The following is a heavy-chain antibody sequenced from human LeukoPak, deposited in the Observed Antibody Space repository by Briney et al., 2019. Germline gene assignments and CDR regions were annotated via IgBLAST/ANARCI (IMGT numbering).Heavy chain of an antibody. J-gene: IGHJ4*02. V-gene: IGHV1-69*13. D-gene: IGHD4-17*01. CDR1: GGTFSSYA. Sequence: SVKVSCKASGGTFSSYAISWVRQAPGKGLEWMGGIIPIFGTANYAQKFQGRVTITADESTSTAYMELSSLRSEDTAVYYCARVDAETRDYGHYTGIFEYWGEGTLVTVSS. CDR3: ARVDAETRDYGHYTGIFEY. CDR2: IIPIFGTA.